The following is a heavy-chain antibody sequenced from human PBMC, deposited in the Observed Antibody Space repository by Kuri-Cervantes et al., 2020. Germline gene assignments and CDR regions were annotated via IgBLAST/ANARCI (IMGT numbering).Heavy chain of an antibody. CDR3: ARGYWNFDL. J-gene: IGHJ2*01. CDR1: GFTFSSYS. Sequence: GESLKISCAASGFTFSSYSMNWVRQAPGKGLEWVSSISSSSSYIYYADSLKGRFTISRDNAQNSLNLQMNSLRAEDTAVYYCARGYWNFDLWGRGTLVTVSS. CDR2: ISSSSSYI. V-gene: IGHV3-21*01.